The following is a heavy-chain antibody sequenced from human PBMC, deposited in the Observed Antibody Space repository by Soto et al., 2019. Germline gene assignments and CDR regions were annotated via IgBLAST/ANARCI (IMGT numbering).Heavy chain of an antibody. D-gene: IGHD6-19*01. Sequence: QVQLVECGGGVVQPGRSLRLSCAASGFTFSSYGMHWVRQAPGKGLEWVAVIWYDGSNKYYADSVKGRFTISRDNSKDTLDLQMNSLRAEDTAVYYCARDREQWLVGYYFDYWGQGTLVTVSS. CDR3: ARDREQWLVGYYFDY. J-gene: IGHJ4*02. CDR1: GFTFSSYG. CDR2: IWYDGSNK. V-gene: IGHV3-33*01.